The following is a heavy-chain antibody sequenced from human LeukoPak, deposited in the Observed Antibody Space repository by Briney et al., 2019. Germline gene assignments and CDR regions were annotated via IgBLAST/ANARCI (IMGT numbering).Heavy chain of an antibody. D-gene: IGHD5-24*01. J-gene: IGHJ4*02. V-gene: IGHV3-21*01. CDR3: ARSVEMATITV. CDR1: GFTFSSYS. Sequence: GGSLRLSCAASGFTFSSYSMNWVRQAPGKGLEWVSSISSSSSYIYYADSVKGRFTISRDNAKNSLYLQMNSLRAEDTAVYYCARSVEMATITVWGQGTLVTVSS. CDR2: ISSSSSYI.